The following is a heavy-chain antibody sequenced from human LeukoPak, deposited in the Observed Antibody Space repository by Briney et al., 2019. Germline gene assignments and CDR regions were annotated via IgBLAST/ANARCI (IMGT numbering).Heavy chain of an antibody. J-gene: IGHJ4*02. V-gene: IGHV4-59*08. D-gene: IGHD6-19*01. CDR3: ARIGYSSGRYYFDY. Sequence: SETLSLTCTVSGGSISSYYWSWIRQPPGKGLEWIGYIYYSGSTNYNPSLKSRVTISVDTSKNQFSLKLSSVTAADTAVYYCARIGYSSGRYYFDYWGQGTLVTVFS. CDR1: GGSISSYY. CDR2: IYYSGST.